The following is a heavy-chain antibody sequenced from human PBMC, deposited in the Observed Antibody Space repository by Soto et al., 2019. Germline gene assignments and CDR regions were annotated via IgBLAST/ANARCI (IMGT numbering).Heavy chain of an antibody. Sequence: VASVKVCCKASGGTFGSDAITWVRQAPGQGLEWVGRIIPIFGTTNYAQNLQGRVTISADKSTLTSYMELHSLTSDDTALYYCARDRTDSGYYTNWLDPWGQGTQVTVSS. CDR1: GGTFGSDA. D-gene: IGHD3-22*01. V-gene: IGHV1-69*06. J-gene: IGHJ5*01. CDR2: IIPIFGTT. CDR3: ARDRTDSGYYTNWLDP.